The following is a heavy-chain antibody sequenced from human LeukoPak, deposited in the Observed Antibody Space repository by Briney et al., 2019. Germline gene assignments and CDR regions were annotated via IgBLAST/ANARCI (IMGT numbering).Heavy chain of an antibody. J-gene: IGHJ3*02. Sequence: GGSLRLSCAASGFTFSSYSMNWVRQAPGKGLEWVSSISSSSSYIYYADSVKGRFTISRDNAKNSLYLQMNSLRAEDTAVYYCARGYCSGTSCYAFDIWGQGTMVTVSS. CDR3: ARGYCSGTSCYAFDI. V-gene: IGHV3-21*01. CDR1: GFTFSSYS. D-gene: IGHD2-2*01. CDR2: ISSSSSYI.